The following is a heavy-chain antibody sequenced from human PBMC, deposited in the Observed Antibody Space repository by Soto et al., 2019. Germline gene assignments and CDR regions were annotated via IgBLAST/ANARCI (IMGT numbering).Heavy chain of an antibody. CDR3: AKGGGDIVVVPAAIWYYYGMDV. D-gene: IGHD2-2*01. CDR1: VFTFSIYA. V-gene: IGHV3-23*01. Sequence: PWGSLRVSCASSVFTFSIYAMSWVRQAPGKGLDRVSAISGSGGSTYYADSVKGRFTISRDNSKNTLYLQMNSLRAEDTAVYYCAKGGGDIVVVPAAIWYYYGMDVWGQGTTVTVSS. J-gene: IGHJ6*01. CDR2: ISGSGGST.